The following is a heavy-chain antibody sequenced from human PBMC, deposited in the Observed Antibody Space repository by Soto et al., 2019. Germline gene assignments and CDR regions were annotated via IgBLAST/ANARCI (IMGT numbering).Heavy chain of an antibody. V-gene: IGHV4-34*01. J-gene: IGHJ5*02. CDR2: INHSGST. CDR1: GGSFSGYD. D-gene: IGHD2-2*01. CDR3: ARVPRGYCSSTSYYPPKNSFDP. Sequence: SETLSLTCAVYGGSFSGYDWSWIRQPPWKGLEWIGEINHSGSTNYNPSLKSRVTISVDTSKNQFSLKLSSVTAADTAVYYCARVPRGYCSSTSYYPPKNSFDPWGQGTLVTVSS.